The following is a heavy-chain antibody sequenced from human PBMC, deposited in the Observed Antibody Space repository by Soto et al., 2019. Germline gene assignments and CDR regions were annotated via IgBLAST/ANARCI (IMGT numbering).Heavy chain of an antibody. J-gene: IGHJ5*02. CDR1: GYTFTSYD. V-gene: IGHV1-8*01. CDR3: ASEVSYWFDP. CDR2: MNPNSGNT. Sequence: QVQLVQSGAEVKKPGASVKVSCKASGYTFTSYDINWVRQATGQGLEWMGWMNPNSGNTDYAQKFQGRVTMTRNTSISTAYMELSSLRSEDAAVYYWASEVSYWFDPWGQGTLVTVSS.